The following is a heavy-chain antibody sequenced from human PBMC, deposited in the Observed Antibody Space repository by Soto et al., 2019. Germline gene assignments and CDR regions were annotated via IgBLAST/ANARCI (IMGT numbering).Heavy chain of an antibody. J-gene: IGHJ6*02. Sequence: SETLSLTCTVSGGSISSYYWSWIRQPPGKGLEWIGYIYYSGSTNYNPSLKSRVTISVDTSKNQFSLKLSSVTAADTAVYYCARGYSGFDPLYYYYYCGMDGWGQGTTVTVSS. CDR2: IYYSGST. CDR3: ARGYSGFDPLYYYYYCGMDG. D-gene: IGHD5-12*01. V-gene: IGHV4-59*01. CDR1: GGSISSYY.